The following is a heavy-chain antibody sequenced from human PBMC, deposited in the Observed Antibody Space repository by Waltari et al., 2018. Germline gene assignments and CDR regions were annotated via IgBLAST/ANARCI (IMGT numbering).Heavy chain of an antibody. D-gene: IGHD1-26*01. V-gene: IGHV3-30-3*01. CDR1: GFTFSSYA. Sequence: QVQLVESGGGVVQPGRSLRLSGAASGFTFSSYAMPGVRRAPGKGLEWVAVISYDGSNKYYADSVKSRFTISRDNSKNTLYLQMNSLRAEDTAVYYCAREGIVGATHFDYWGQGTLVTVSS. CDR2: ISYDGSNK. J-gene: IGHJ4*02. CDR3: AREGIVGATHFDY.